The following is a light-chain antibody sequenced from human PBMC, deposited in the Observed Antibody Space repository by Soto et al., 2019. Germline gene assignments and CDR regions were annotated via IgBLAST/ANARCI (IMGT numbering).Light chain of an antibody. Sequence: IVLTHAPATLSFSPGERATLSFRASHSVSRYLAWYQQKPGQAPRLLIYDASNRATGVPVRFSGSGSGTDFTLTISSLEPEDFAVYYCQQRNDWRRGTFGQGTRLEIK. J-gene: IGKJ5*01. CDR1: HSVSRY. CDR2: DAS. V-gene: IGKV3-11*01. CDR3: QQRNDWRRGT.